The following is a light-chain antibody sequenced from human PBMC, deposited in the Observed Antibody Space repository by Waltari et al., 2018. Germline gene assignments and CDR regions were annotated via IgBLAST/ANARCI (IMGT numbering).Light chain of an antibody. CDR3: SSYVGNNNVV. Sequence: QSALTQPPSASGSPGQSVTISCTGTTRYAGGSHYVSWYQQHPAKAPKLIIYQVNKRPSGVPDRFSASKSGSTASLTVSGLQAEDEADYYCSSYVGNNNVVFGGGTKLTVL. V-gene: IGLV2-8*01. CDR2: QVN. CDR1: TRYAGGSHY. J-gene: IGLJ3*02.